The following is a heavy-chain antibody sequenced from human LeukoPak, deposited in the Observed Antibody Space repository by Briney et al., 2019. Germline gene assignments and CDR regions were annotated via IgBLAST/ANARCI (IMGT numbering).Heavy chain of an antibody. CDR1: GFTFSSYA. D-gene: IGHD6-25*01. V-gene: IGHV3-30*03. J-gene: IGHJ4*02. CDR2: ISSDGRDK. CDR3: ARDLRRIAAYYFDY. Sequence: LGGSLRLSCAASGFTFSSYAIHWVRQAPGKGLEWVAVISSDGRDKHHADFVKGRFTISRDNSKNTLYLQTNSLRAEDTAVYYCARDLRRIAAYYFDYWGQGILVTVSS.